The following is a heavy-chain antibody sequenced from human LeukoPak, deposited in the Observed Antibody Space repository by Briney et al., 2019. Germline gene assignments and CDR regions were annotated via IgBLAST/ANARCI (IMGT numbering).Heavy chain of an antibody. CDR1: GFTFSSYG. D-gene: IGHD3-16*01. V-gene: IGHV3-7*01. Sequence: PGGSLRLSCAASGFTFSSYGMHWVRQAPGKGLEWVANMNQDGSGKYYVDSVKGRFAISRDNAKNSLYLQMNNLRVEDTAVYYCARDNDRKDDSWGQGTLVTVSS. J-gene: IGHJ5*02. CDR2: MNQDGSGK. CDR3: ARDNDRKDDS.